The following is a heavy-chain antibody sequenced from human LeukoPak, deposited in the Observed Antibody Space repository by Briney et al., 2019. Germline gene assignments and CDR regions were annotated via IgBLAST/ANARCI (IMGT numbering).Heavy chain of an antibody. V-gene: IGHV4-59*01. CDR2: IYYSGST. CDR3: ARSRGYFDY. Sequence: SETLSLTCTVSGGSISSYYWSWIRQPPGKGLEWIGYIYYSGSTNYNPSLKSRVTISVDTSKNQFSLKLSSVTAADTALYYCARSRGYFDYRGQGTLVTVSS. J-gene: IGHJ4*02. D-gene: IGHD6-13*01. CDR1: GGSISSYY.